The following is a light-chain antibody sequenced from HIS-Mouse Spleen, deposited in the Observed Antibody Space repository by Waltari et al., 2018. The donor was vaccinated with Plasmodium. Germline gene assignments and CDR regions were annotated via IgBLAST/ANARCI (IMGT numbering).Light chain of an antibody. CDR2: GAS. Sequence: EIVMTQSPATLSVSPGERATLSCRASPSVSSNFAWYQQKPGQAPRHLIYGASTRATGIPARFSGSGSGTEFTLTISSLQSEDFAVYYCQQYNNWSFTFGPGTKVDIK. CDR1: PSVSSN. J-gene: IGKJ3*01. CDR3: QQYNNWSFT. V-gene: IGKV3-15*01.